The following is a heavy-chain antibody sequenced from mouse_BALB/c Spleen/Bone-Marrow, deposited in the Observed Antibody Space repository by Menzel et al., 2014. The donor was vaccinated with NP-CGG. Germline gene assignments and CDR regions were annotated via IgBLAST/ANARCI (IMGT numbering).Heavy chain of an antibody. CDR1: GYTFTSYW. D-gene: IGHD4-1*01. V-gene: IGHV1S22*01. J-gene: IGHJ1*01. Sequence: LQQSGSELVRPGASVKLSCKASGYTFTSYWMHWVKQRHGQGLEWIGNIYPGSGSTNYDEKFKSKGTLTVDTSSSTAYMHLSSLTSEDSAVYYCTRKNWDERYFDVWGARTTVTVSS. CDR2: IYPGSGST. CDR3: TRKNWDERYFDV.